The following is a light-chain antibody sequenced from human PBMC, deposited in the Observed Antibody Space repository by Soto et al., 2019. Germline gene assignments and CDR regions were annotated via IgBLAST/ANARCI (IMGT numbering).Light chain of an antibody. V-gene: IGLV2-23*02. Sequence: QSALTQAASVSGSPGQSITISCTGTSSDIGSYNLASWYQQHPGKAPKLMISEVSKRPSGVSNRFSGSKSGNTASLTISGLQAEDEADYYGCSHAGSSTYVVFGGGTQVTVL. CDR2: EVS. CDR3: CSHAGSSTYVV. CDR1: SSDIGSYNL. J-gene: IGLJ2*01.